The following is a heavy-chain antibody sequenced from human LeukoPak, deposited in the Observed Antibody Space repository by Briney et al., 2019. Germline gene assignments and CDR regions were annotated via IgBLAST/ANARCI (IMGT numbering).Heavy chain of an antibody. D-gene: IGHD3-10*01. CDR2: ISWNSGSI. Sequence: GGSLRLSCAASGFTFDDYAMHWVRQAPGKGLEWVSGISWNSGSIGYADSVKGRFTMSRDNAKNSLYLQMSSLRAEDTALYFCAKGYGSGTAYGMDVWGQGTTVTVSS. CDR1: GFTFDDYA. J-gene: IGHJ6*02. V-gene: IGHV3-9*01. CDR3: AKGYGSGTAYGMDV.